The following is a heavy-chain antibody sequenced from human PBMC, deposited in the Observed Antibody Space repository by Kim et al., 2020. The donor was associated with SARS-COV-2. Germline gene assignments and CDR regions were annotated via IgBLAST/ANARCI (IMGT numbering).Heavy chain of an antibody. J-gene: IGHJ4*02. CDR3: ASAARATYDSSGYYPLY. CDR2: ISSSGSTI. D-gene: IGHD3-22*01. Sequence: GGSLRLSCAASGFTFSDYYMSWIRQAPGKGLEWVSYISSSGSTIYYADSVKGRFTISRDNAKNSLYLQMNSLRAEDTAVYYCASAARATYDSSGYYPLYWGQGTLVTVSS. V-gene: IGHV3-11*01. CDR1: GFTFSDYY.